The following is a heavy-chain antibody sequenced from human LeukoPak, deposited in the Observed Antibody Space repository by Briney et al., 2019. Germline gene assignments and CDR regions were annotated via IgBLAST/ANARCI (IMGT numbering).Heavy chain of an antibody. CDR3: ARAPRGAYGSGSYYPFDY. J-gene: IGHJ4*02. Sequence: GGSLRLSCAASGFTFSSYEMNWVRQAPGKGLEWVSYISSNGSTIYYADSVKGRFTISRDNAKNSLYLQMNSLRAEDTAVYYCARAPRGAYGSGSYYPFDYWGQGTLVTVSS. CDR2: ISSNGSTI. D-gene: IGHD3-10*01. V-gene: IGHV3-48*03. CDR1: GFTFSSYE.